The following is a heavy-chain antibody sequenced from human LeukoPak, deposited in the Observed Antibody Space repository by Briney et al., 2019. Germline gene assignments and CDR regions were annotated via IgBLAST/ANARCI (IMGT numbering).Heavy chain of an antibody. V-gene: IGHV3-23*01. D-gene: IGHD1-1*01. CDR2: ISDSGGSA. CDR3: ATSPLWGTSGTDY. Sequence: GGSLRLSCAASGFTFSSYAMGWVRQAPGKGLHWVSSISDSGGSAYYADSVKGRFTISRDNSKNTLYLQMNSLRAEDTAVYYCATSPLWGTSGTDYWGQGTLVTVSS. J-gene: IGHJ4*02. CDR1: GFTFSSYA.